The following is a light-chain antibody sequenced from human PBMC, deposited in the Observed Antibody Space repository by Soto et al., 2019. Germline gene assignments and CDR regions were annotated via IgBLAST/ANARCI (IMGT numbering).Light chain of an antibody. Sequence: EIELTQSPGTLSLSPGERATLSCRASQSVSSSYLAWYQQKPGQAPRLLIYDASSRATCIPDRFSGSGSGTDFTRTVSRLQPEDFAVYYCQQYASSPLTYGGGTKVELK. V-gene: IGKV3-20*01. CDR3: QQYASSPLT. CDR1: QSVSSSY. J-gene: IGKJ4*01. CDR2: DAS.